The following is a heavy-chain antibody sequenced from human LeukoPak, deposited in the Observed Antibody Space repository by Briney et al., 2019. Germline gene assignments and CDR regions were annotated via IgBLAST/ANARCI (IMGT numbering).Heavy chain of an antibody. V-gene: IGHV4-38-2*02. CDR3: ARTVDSSGFSSFQH. D-gene: IGHD3-22*01. J-gene: IGHJ1*01. CDR2: IYHSGAT. Sequence: SETLSLTCTVSGHSIINSFYWGWIRQSPGKRLEWIGSIYHSGATYYNPSLKSRVTISLDTSRNQFSLKLNSVTAADTAVYYCARTVDSSGFSSFQHWGQGTLVTVSS. CDR1: GHSIINSFY.